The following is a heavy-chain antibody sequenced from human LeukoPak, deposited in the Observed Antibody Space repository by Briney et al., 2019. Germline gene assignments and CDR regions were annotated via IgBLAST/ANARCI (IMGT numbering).Heavy chain of an antibody. J-gene: IGHJ4*02. CDR2: IRQDGSEK. CDR1: GFTFSSYW. CDR3: ARDRVWELQREYYFDY. D-gene: IGHD1-26*01. Sequence: PGGSLRLSCAASGFTFSSYWMSWVRQAPGKGLEWVANIRQDGSEKYYVDSVKGRFTISRDNAKNSLYLQMNSLRAEDTAVYYCARDRVWELQREYYFDYWGQGTLVTVSS. V-gene: IGHV3-7*01.